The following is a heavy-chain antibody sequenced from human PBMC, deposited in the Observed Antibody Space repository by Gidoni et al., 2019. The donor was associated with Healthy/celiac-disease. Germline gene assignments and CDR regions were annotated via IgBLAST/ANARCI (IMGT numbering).Heavy chain of an antibody. CDR1: GFTFSSYS. CDR2: ISSSSSYI. Sequence: EVQLVESGGGLVKPGGSLRLSCAASGFTFSSYSMNWVRQAPGKGLEWVSSISSSSSYIYYADSVKGRFTISRDNAKNSLYLQMNSLRAEDTAVYYCARDFMEGVQGVTWGQGTLVTVSS. J-gene: IGHJ5*02. CDR3: ARDFMEGVQGVT. V-gene: IGHV3-21*01. D-gene: IGHD3-10*01.